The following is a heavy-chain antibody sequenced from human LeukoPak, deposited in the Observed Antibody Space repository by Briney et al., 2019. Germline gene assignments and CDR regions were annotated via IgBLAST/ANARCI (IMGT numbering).Heavy chain of an antibody. Sequence: SETLSLTCAVYGGSFSGYYWSWIRQPPGKGLEWIGEINHSGSTNYNPSLKSRVTISVDTSKNQFSLKLSSVPAADTAVYYCARKGGYCSSTSCYTFRNYFDYWGQGTLVTVSS. D-gene: IGHD2-2*02. CDR2: INHSGST. CDR1: GGSFSGYY. CDR3: ARKGGYCSSTSCYTFRNYFDY. J-gene: IGHJ4*02. V-gene: IGHV4-34*01.